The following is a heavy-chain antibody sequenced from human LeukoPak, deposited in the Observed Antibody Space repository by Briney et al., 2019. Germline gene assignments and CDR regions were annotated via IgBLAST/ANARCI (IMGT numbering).Heavy chain of an antibody. D-gene: IGHD1-14*01. V-gene: IGHV1-8*03. CDR1: GGTFSSYA. Sequence: ASVKVSCKASGGTFSSYAISWVRQAPGQGLEWMGWMNPNSGNTGYAQKFQGRVTITRNTSVSTAYMELSSLRSEDTAVYYCARGRTGLFDPWGQGTLVTVSS. J-gene: IGHJ5*02. CDR2: MNPNSGNT. CDR3: ARGRTGLFDP.